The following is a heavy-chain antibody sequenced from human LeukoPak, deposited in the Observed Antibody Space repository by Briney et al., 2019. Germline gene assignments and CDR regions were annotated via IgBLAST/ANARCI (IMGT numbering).Heavy chain of an antibody. CDR1: GFTFSSYW. J-gene: IGHJ4*02. CDR2: INSDGSST. Sequence: PGGSLRLSCAASGFTFSSYWMHWVRQAPGKGLVWVSRINSDGSSTTYADSVKGRFTISRDNAKNTLYLQMNSLRAEDTAVYYCAKDLRGLMSGSYSNYWGQGTLVTVSS. CDR3: AKDLRGLMSGSYSNY. D-gene: IGHD1-26*01. V-gene: IGHV3-74*01.